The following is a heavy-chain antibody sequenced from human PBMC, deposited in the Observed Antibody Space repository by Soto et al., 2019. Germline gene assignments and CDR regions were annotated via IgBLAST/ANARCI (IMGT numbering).Heavy chain of an antibody. CDR2: ISSSSSTI. J-gene: IGHJ4*02. V-gene: IGHV3-48*01. CDR3: ARDLGQQLVLYNWNDVTGSFDY. CDR1: GFTFSSYS. D-gene: IGHD1-20*01. Sequence: GGSLRLSCAASGFTFSSYSMNWVRQAPGKGLEWVSYISSSSSTIYYADPVKGRFTISRDNAKNSLYLQMNSLRAEDTAVYYCARDLGQQLVLYNWNDVTGSFDYWGQGTLVTVSS.